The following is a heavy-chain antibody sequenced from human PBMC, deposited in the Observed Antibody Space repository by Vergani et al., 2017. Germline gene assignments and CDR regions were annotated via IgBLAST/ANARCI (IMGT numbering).Heavy chain of an antibody. V-gene: IGHV3-23*01. CDR3: AKVXCSSTTCYRNWFDP. CDR2: ISGSGGST. Sequence: EVQLLESGGGLVLPGGSLRLSCAASGFTFSSYAMSWVRQAPGKGLEWVSTISGSGGSTYYADSVKGRFTISRDNSKNTLYLQMNSLRAEDTAVYYCAKVXCSSTTCYRNWFDPWGQGTLVTVSS. CDR1: GFTFSSYA. D-gene: IGHD2-2*02. J-gene: IGHJ5*02.